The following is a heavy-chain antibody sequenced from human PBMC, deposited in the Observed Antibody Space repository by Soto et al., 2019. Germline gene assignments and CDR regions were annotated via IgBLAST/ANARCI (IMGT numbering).Heavy chain of an antibody. CDR3: TRDAPLWFGELSQ. CDR1: GFTFSSYA. CDR2: ISGSGGST. V-gene: IGHV3-23*01. J-gene: IGHJ4*02. Sequence: PGGSLRLSCAASGFTFSSYAMTWVRQAPGKGLEWVSVISGSGGSTYYADSVKGRFTISRDPSKNQFSLTLKSVTAADTAVYYCTRDAPLWFGELSQWGQGTLVTVSS. D-gene: IGHD3-10*01.